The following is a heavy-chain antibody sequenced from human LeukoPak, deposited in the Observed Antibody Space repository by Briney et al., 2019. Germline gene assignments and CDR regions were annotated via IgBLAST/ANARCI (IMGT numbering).Heavy chain of an antibody. D-gene: IGHD2-21*02. CDR3: ARDWAYCGGDCYSLEYYYYYMDV. V-gene: IGHV1-8*01. Sequence: ASVKVSCKASGYTFTRYVINWVRQATGQGLEWMGWMNPYTGKTDYAQKFRGRVTMTRTTSISTVYMELSRLRSDDTAVYYCARDWAYCGGDCYSLEYYYYYMDVWGKGTTVTVSS. CDR1: GYTFTRYV. CDR2: MNPYTGKT. J-gene: IGHJ6*03.